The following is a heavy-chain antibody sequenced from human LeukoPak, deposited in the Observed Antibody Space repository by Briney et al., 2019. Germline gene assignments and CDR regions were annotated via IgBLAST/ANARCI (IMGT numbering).Heavy chain of an antibody. D-gene: IGHD3-22*01. CDR3: ARDLTDYDSSGYDY. Sequence: SETLSLTCTVSGGSISSYYWSWIRQPAGKGLEWIGRIYTSGSTNYNPSLKSRVTMSVDTSKNQFSLKLSSVTAADTALYYCARDLTDYDSSGYDYWGQGTLVTVSS. J-gene: IGHJ4*02. CDR2: IYTSGST. CDR1: GGSISSYY. V-gene: IGHV4-4*07.